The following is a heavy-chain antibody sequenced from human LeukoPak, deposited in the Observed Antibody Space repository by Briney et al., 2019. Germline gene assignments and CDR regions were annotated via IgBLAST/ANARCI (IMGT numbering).Heavy chain of an antibody. CDR1: GYSISSGYY. V-gene: IGHV4-38-2*02. D-gene: IGHD3-22*01. CDR2: IYHSGTT. Sequence: ASETLSLTCTVSGYSISSGYYWAWIRQPPGKGLEWIGSIYHSGTTYYNPSLKSRVTISVDTSKNQLSLKLNSVTAADTAVYYCARDGSGSGSPFDCWGQGTLVTVSS. J-gene: IGHJ4*02. CDR3: ARDGSGSGSPFDC.